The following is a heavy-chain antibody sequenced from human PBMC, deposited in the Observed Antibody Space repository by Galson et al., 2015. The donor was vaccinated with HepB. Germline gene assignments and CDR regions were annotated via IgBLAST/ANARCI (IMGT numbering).Heavy chain of an antibody. Sequence: SVKVSCKASGYSFSSYSITWVRQAPGQGLEWMGWISPYNGNTDYSRKFQGRVTMTTDIFTSTAYMEVRSLRSDDTAVYYCARGALVVVVGATQNNWFDPWGQGTLVTVSS. CDR2: ISPYNGNT. CDR3: ARGALVVVVGATQNNWFDP. CDR1: GYSFSSYS. V-gene: IGHV1-18*01. J-gene: IGHJ5*02. D-gene: IGHD2-15*01.